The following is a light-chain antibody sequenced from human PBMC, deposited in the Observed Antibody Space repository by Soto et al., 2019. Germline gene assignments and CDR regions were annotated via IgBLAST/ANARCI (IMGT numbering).Light chain of an antibody. Sequence: DIQMTQSPSALSASVGDRVAITCRASQTITFYLNWYQLEPGKPPKLLIYVANTLQRGVPSRFSAGGSGTDFTLTINNLQPEDFATYYCQQTYRPPFTFGQGTKLQIK. J-gene: IGKJ2*01. CDR3: QQTYRPPFT. CDR1: QTITFY. V-gene: IGKV1-39*01. CDR2: VAN.